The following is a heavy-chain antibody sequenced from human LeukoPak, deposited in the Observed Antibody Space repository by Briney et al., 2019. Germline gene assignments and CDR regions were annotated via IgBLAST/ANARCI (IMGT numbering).Heavy chain of an antibody. CDR3: VRGYYDSGGYYFDY. CDR2: ISSDGGIT. Sequence: TGGSLRLSCDASGFSFSTYAMHWVRQAPGKGLEYVSAISSDGGITYYANSVEGRFTISRDNSKNTLYLQMGSLRAEDMAVYFCVRGYYDSGGYYFDYWGQGTLVTVSS. J-gene: IGHJ4*02. CDR1: GFSFSTYA. D-gene: IGHD3-22*01. V-gene: IGHV3-64*01.